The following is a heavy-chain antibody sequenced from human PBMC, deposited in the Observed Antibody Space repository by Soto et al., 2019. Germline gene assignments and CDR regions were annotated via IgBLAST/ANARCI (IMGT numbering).Heavy chain of an antibody. V-gene: IGHV4-39*01. J-gene: IGHJ4*02. CDR3: ARHWHEYYFDS. CDR2: IYYSGCT. Sequence: QLQLQESGPGLVTPSETLSLTCTVSGGSISSSDYYWTWIRQPPGKGLEWLGSIYYSGCTYYNPSLKSRGTLSVDTSKNQFSLKLSSVTAADTAVYYCARHWHEYYFDSWGQGTLVTVSS. CDR1: GGSISSSDYY.